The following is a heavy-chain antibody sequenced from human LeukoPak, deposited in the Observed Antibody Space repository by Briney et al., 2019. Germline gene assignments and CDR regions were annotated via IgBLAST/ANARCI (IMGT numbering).Heavy chain of an antibody. CDR1: GASTSSGNW. V-gene: IGHV4-4*02. J-gene: IGHJ4*02. CDR3: ATRDESRTDVTPCDH. CDR2: IHHSGTT. Sequence: SGTLSPTCGVSGASTSSGNWWTWVRQPPGKGLEWIGEIHHSGTTNYNPSLKPRVSISVDKSRNQFSLDLTSVTGADTAVYYCATRDESRTDVTPCDHWGQGALVTVSS. D-gene: IGHD5-24*01.